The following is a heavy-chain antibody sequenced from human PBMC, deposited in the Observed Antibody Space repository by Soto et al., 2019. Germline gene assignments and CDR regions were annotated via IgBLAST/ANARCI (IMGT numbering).Heavy chain of an antibody. V-gene: IGHV3-11*01. D-gene: IGHD6-13*01. CDR2: ISSSGASI. CDR1: GFTFSDYY. J-gene: IGHJ5*02. CDR3: VRGGWSSSGGIAAS. Sequence: GGSLRLSCAGSGFTFSDYYMSWIRQAPGKGLEWVSYISSSGASIYYADSVKGRFTISRDNAENSLSLQMNSLRAEDTAVYYCVRGGWSSSGGIAASWGQGTLI.